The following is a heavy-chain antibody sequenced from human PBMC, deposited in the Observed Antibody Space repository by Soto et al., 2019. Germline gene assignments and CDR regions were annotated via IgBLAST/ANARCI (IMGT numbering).Heavy chain of an antibody. CDR3: AGGRLGYYDFWSGTTHYYYYYGMDV. D-gene: IGHD3-3*01. CDR2: MNPNSGNT. CDR1: GYTFTSYD. Sequence: GASVKVSCKASGYTFTSYDINWVRQATGQGLEWMGWMNPNSGNTGYAQKFQGRVTMTRNTSISTAYMELSSLRSEDTAVYYCAGGRLGYYDFWSGTTHYYYYYGMDVWGQGTTVTVSS. J-gene: IGHJ6*02. V-gene: IGHV1-8*01.